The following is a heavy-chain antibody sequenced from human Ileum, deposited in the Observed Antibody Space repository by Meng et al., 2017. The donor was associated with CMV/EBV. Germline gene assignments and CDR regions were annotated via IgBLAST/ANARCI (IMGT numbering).Heavy chain of an antibody. CDR3: VRGGDGYGNFDY. CDR2: ISPDGSST. D-gene: IGHD5-24*01. Sequence: CAASGFTFSGYWMHWVRQAPGKGLVWVSRISPDGSSTYYADSVKGRLTISRDNANSVLFLQMNSLRSDDAAVYYCVRGGDGYGNFDYWGQGTLVTVSS. J-gene: IGHJ4*02. V-gene: IGHV3-74*01. CDR1: GFTFSGYW.